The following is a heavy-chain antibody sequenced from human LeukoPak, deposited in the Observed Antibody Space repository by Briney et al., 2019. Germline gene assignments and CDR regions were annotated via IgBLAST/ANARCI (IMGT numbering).Heavy chain of an antibody. J-gene: IGHJ4*02. CDR2: INPNSGGT. CDR3: AGVVDGDYVFDY. CDR1: GYTFTGYY. D-gene: IGHD4-17*01. Sequence: ASVKVSCKASGYTFTGYYMHWVRQAPGQGLEWMGWINPNSGGTNYAQKFQGRVTMTRDTSINNAYMELSRLRCDSPVVFYCAGVVDGDYVFDYWGQGTRVSVSS. V-gene: IGHV1-2*02.